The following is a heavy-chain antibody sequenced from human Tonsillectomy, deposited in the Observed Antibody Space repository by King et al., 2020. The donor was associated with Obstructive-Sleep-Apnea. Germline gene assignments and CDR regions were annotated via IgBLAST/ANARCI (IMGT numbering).Heavy chain of an antibody. Sequence: QLQESGPGLVKSSQTLSLTCTVSGGSISSGGYYWSWIRQHPGKGLEWIGYIYYSGSTYYNPSLKSRVTISGETSKNQFSLKLSSVTAADTAVYYCARDGDGSGGIGYSLDPWGQGTLVTVSS. CDR1: GGSISSGGYY. CDR3: ARDGDGSGGIGYSLDP. CDR2: IYYSGST. J-gene: IGHJ5*02. V-gene: IGHV4-31*03. D-gene: IGHD3-10*01.